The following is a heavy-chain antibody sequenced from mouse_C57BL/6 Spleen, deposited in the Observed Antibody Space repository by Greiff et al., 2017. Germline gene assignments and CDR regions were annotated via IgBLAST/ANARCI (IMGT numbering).Heavy chain of an antibody. CDR2: INYDGSST. CDR3: ARDGRPPYAMDY. Sequence: EVKLVESEGGLVQPGSSMTLSCTASGFTFSDYYMAWVRQVPEKGLEWVANINYDGSSTYYLDSLKSRFIISRDNAKNILYLQMSSLKSEDTATYYCARDGRPPYAMDYWGQGTSVTVSS. CDR1: GFTFSDYY. J-gene: IGHJ4*01. V-gene: IGHV5-16*01.